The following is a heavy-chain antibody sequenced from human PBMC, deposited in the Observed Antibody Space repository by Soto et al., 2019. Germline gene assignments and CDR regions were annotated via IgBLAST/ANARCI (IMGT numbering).Heavy chain of an antibody. CDR3: ARGKYYGDCDY. Sequence: WTWCRQPPGKGLEWIGYIYYSGSASYNPSLESRDSMSVDTSKNQFSLKLRSVTAADTAVYWCARGKYYGDCDYWGQGTLVTVSS. V-gene: IGHV4-59*01. J-gene: IGHJ4*02. CDR2: IYYSGSA. D-gene: IGHD4-17*01.